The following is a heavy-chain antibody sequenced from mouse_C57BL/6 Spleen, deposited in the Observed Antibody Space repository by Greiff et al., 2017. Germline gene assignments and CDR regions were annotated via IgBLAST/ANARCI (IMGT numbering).Heavy chain of an antibody. CDR1: GYTFTSYG. Sequence: LVESGAELARPGASVKLSCKASGYTFTSYGISWVKQRTGQGLEWIGEIYPRSGNTYYNEKFKGKATLTADKSSSTAYMELRSLTSEDSAVYFCGVLRRLRPYYWGRGTTLTVSS. J-gene: IGHJ2*01. D-gene: IGHD3-2*02. CDR3: GVLRRLRPYY. V-gene: IGHV1-81*01. CDR2: IYPRSGNT.